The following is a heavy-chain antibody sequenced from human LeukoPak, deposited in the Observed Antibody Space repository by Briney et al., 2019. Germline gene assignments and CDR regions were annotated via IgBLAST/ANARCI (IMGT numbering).Heavy chain of an antibody. CDR1: GYSFTSYE. CDR2: ISANNGKT. Sequence: ASVKVSCKTSGYSFTSYEISWARQAPGQGLECMGRISANNGKTRYAQKFQERFIMTTDTSTTTVYMELRSLRSDDTAIYYCARFGAAFDYWGQGILVTVSS. V-gene: IGHV1-18*01. D-gene: IGHD3-16*01. CDR3: ARFGAAFDY. J-gene: IGHJ4*02.